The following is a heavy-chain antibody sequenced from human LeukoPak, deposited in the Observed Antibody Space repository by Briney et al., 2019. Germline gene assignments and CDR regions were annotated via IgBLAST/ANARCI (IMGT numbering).Heavy chain of an antibody. CDR2: INPSGGST. Sequence: WASVKVSCKASGYTFTSYYMHWVRQAPGQGLEWMGIINPSGGSTSYVQKFQGRVTMTRDTSTSTVYMELSSLRSEDTAVYYCAREGSSGWYVDYWGQGTLVTVSS. V-gene: IGHV1-46*01. J-gene: IGHJ4*02. D-gene: IGHD6-19*01. CDR3: AREGSSGWYVDY. CDR1: GYTFTSYY.